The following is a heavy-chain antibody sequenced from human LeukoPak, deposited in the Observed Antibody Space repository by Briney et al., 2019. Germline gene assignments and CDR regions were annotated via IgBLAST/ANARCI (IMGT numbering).Heavy chain of an antibody. V-gene: IGHV3-48*03. CDR1: GFTFSSYE. D-gene: IGHD6-13*01. J-gene: IGHJ5*02. Sequence: GGSLRLSCAASGFTFSSYEMNWVRQAPGKGLEWVSYISSSGSTIYYADSVKGRFTISRDNAKNSLYLQMNSLRAEDTAVYYCARLDSSSWMSYNWFDPWGRGTLVTVSS. CDR3: ARLDSSSWMSYNWFDP. CDR2: ISSSGSTI.